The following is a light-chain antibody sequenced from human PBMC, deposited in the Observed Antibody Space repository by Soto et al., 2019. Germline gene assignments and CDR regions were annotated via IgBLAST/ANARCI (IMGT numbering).Light chain of an antibody. CDR3: NSYTTRSTYV. V-gene: IGLV2-14*01. J-gene: IGLJ1*01. CDR2: EVR. CDR1: GSDVGTYNR. Sequence: QSVLTQPASVSGSPGQSITISCTGTGSDVGTYNRVSWYQQPPGTAPKLIIYEVRNRPSGVSNRFSGSKSGNTAYLTISGLQAEDGADYFCNSYTTRSTYVFGTGTKVTVL.